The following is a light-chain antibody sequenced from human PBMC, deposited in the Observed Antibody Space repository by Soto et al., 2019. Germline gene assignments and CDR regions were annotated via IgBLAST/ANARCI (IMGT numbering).Light chain of an antibody. CDR1: SSDVGGYND. V-gene: IGLV2-8*01. CDR2: EVS. J-gene: IGLJ2*01. Sequence: QSALTQPPSASGSPGQSVTISCTGTSSDVGGYNDVSWYQQHPGKAPKLMIYEVSKRPSGVPDRFSGSKSGNTASLTVSGLQAEDEADYYCSSYAGSLVFGGGTKLTVL. CDR3: SSYAGSLV.